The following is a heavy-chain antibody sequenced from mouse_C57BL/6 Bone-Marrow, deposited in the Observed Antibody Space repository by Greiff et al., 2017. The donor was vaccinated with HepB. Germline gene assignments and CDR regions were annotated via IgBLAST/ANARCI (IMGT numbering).Heavy chain of an antibody. J-gene: IGHJ1*03. V-gene: IGHV5-12*01. CDR3: ARYYDYDGWYFDV. CDR2: ISNGGGST. Sequence: DVQLVESGGGLVQPGGSLKLSCAASGFTFSDYYMYWVRQTPEKRLEWVAYISNGGGSTYYPDTVKGRFTISRDNAKNTLYLQMSRLKSEDTAMYYCARYYDYDGWYFDVWGTGTTVTVSS. CDR1: GFTFSDYY. D-gene: IGHD2-4*01.